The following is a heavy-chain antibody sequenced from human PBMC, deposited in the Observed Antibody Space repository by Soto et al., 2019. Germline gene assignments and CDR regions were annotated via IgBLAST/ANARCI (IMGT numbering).Heavy chain of an antibody. J-gene: IGHJ4*02. CDR1: GGSISSDNW. D-gene: IGHD2-15*01. V-gene: IGHV4-4*02. CDR2: MHPNGRT. CDR3: PTRYWIHSTCYVY. Sequence: QVQLQESGPGLVEPSGTLSLTCAVSGGSISSDNWWTWVRQPPGEGLEWIGEMHPNGRTNSKPSLSRRITISVDKSENQSAMWLTSVTAAYTALYYYPTRYWIHSTCYVYWGQGILVTVSS.